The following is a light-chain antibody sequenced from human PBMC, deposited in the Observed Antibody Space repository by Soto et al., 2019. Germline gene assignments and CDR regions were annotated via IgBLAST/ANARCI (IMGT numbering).Light chain of an antibody. V-gene: IGLV1-47*02. CDR3: AAWDDSLSGPV. CDR1: SSNIGSNS. CDR2: LSN. Sequence: QAVVTQPPSASGTPGQRVTISCSGGSSNIGSNSVFWYQQLPGTAPKLLIYLSNERPSGVPDRFSASKSGTSASLAISGLRPEDEADYYCAAWDDSLSGPVFGGGTKLTVL. J-gene: IGLJ3*02.